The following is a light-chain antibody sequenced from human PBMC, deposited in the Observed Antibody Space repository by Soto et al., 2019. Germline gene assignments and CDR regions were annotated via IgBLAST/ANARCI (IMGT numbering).Light chain of an antibody. CDR1: QGISSY. V-gene: IGKV1-9*01. Sequence: DIQLTQSPSFLSASVGDRVTITCRASQGISSYLAWYQQKPGKAPKLLIYAASTLQSGVPSRFSGSGSGTEFTLTISSLQPEDFATYYCQQLNSYPVFGGGIKVEIK. J-gene: IGKJ4*01. CDR3: QQLNSYPV. CDR2: AAS.